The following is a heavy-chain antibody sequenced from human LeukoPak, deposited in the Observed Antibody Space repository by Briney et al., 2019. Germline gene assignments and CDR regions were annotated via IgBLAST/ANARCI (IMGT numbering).Heavy chain of an antibody. J-gene: IGHJ4*02. CDR1: GGSISSSSYY. CDR3: ARQVQEVVRGVIIPDSFDY. V-gene: IGHV4-39*01. Sequence: ASETLSLTCTVSGGSISSSSYYWGWIRQPPGKGLEWIGSIYYSGSTYYNPSLKSRVTISVDTSKNQFSLKLSSVTAADTAVYYCARQVQEVVRGVIIPDSFDYWGQGTLVTVSS. CDR2: IYYSGST. D-gene: IGHD3-10*01.